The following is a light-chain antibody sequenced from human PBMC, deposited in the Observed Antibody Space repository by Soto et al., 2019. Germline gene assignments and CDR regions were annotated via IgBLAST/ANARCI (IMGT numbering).Light chain of an antibody. CDR2: AAS. J-gene: IGKJ1*01. Sequence: DIQMTQSPSSLSASVGDRVAITCRASQSISGYLNWYQQKPGKAPKLLIYAASSLQSGVPSRFSGSGSGTDFTLTISSLQPEDFATYYCQQSYSTSRTFGQGTKVDI. CDR1: QSISGY. V-gene: IGKV1-39*01. CDR3: QQSYSTSRT.